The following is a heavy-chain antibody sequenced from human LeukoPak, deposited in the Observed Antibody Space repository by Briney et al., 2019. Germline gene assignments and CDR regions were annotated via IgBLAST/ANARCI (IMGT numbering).Heavy chain of an antibody. CDR1: GGSISSYY. CDR3: ARWGGWELLLGDAFDI. J-gene: IGHJ3*02. D-gene: IGHD1-26*01. CDR2: IYYSGST. Sequence: PSETLSLTCTVSGGSISSYYWSWIRQPPGKGLEWIGYIYYSGSTNYNPSLKSRVTISVDTSKNQFSLKLSSVTAADTAVYYCARWGGWELLLGDAFDIWGQGTMVTVSS. V-gene: IGHV4-59*01.